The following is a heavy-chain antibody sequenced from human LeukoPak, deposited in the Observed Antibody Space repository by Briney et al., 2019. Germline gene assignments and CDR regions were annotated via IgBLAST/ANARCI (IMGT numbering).Heavy chain of an antibody. J-gene: IGHJ6*02. CDR1: GGTFSSYA. V-gene: IGHV1-69*04. D-gene: IGHD2-2*01. CDR2: IIPILGIA. Sequence: GASVTVSCKASGGTFSSYAISWVRQAPGQGLEWMGRIIPILGIANYAQKFQGRVTITADKSTSTAYMELSSLRSEDTAVYYCARIIVVVPAAMALYGMDAWGQGTTVTVSS. CDR3: ARIIVVVPAAMALYGMDA.